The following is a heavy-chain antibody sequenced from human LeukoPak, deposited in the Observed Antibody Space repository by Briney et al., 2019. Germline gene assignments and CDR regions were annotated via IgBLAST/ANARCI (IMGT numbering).Heavy chain of an antibody. CDR3: ASRQRPYYYYGMDV. J-gene: IGHJ6*02. V-gene: IGHV4-39*07. CDR2: IYSSGSA. D-gene: IGHD6-25*01. CDR1: GGSINSNNYY. Sequence: SETLSLTCTVSGGSINSNNYYWGWIRQPPGKGLEWIGSIYSSGSAYYNPSLKSRVTISVDTSKNQFSLKLSSVTAADTAVYYCASRQRPYYYYGMDVWGQGTTVTVSS.